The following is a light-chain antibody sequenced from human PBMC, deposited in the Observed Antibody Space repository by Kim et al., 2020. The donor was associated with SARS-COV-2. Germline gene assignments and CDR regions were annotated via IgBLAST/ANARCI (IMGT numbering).Light chain of an antibody. V-gene: IGLV2-14*04. CDR2: DVD. Sequence: GQSISVTCTGTSDAVGGYASVSWYQQHPGKSPRLMIYDVDHRPSGVSNRLAGTGSGNAASLSISRLQSEDEADYCCNSDTLSGSLVFGTGTKVTVL. J-gene: IGLJ1*01. CDR1: SDAVGGYAS. CDR3: NSDTLSGSLV.